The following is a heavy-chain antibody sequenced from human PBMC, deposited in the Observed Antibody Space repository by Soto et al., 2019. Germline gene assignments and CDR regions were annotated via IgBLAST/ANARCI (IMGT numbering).Heavy chain of an antibody. J-gene: IGHJ6*02. V-gene: IGHV3-23*01. CDR3: AKDSNVLLWFGESGNYYYYGMDV. D-gene: IGHD3-10*01. Sequence: GGALRLSCAAYGFTFCSYSMGWVRQAPRKGLGWGSAISGSGGSTYYADSVKGRFTISRDNSKNTLYLQMNSLRAEDTAVYCCAKDSNVLLWFGESGNYYYYGMDVWGQGTTVTVSS. CDR1: GFTFCSYS. CDR2: ISGSGGST.